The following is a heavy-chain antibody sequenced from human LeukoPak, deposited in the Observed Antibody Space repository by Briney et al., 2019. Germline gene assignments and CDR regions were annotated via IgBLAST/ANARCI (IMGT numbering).Heavy chain of an antibody. CDR2: IDWDDDK. Sequence: SGPTLVNPTQTLTLTCTFTGFSLSTSGMCVSWIRQPPGKALEWLALIDWDDDKYYSTSLKTRLTISKDTSKNQVVLTMTNMDPVVTATYYCARIRGFGELPDYWGQGTLVTVSS. J-gene: IGHJ4*02. CDR3: ARIRGFGELPDY. D-gene: IGHD3-10*01. V-gene: IGHV2-70*01. CDR1: GFSLSTSGMC.